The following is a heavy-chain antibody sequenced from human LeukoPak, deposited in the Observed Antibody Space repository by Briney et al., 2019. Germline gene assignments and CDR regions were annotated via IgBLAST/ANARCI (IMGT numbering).Heavy chain of an antibody. D-gene: IGHD4-17*01. CDR2: ISSSGSTI. CDR1: GFTFSSYE. J-gene: IGHJ4*02. CDR3: ARRRGYGDYVDY. Sequence: GGSLRLSCAASGFTFSSYEMNWVRQAPGKGLERVSYISSSGSTIYYADSVKGRFTISRDNAKNSLYLQMNSLRAEDTAVYYCARRRGYGDYVDYWGQGTLVTVSS. V-gene: IGHV3-48*03.